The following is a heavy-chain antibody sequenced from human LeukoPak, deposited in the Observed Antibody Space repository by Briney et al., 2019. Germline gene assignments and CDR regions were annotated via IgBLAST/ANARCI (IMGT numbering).Heavy chain of an antibody. V-gene: IGHV4-59*12. CDR2: IYYSGST. CDR3: ARGRKALLWSSELSPYYYYGMDA. J-gene: IGHJ6*02. CDR1: GGSISSYY. Sequence: KSSETLSLTCTVSGGSISSYYWSWIRQPPGKGLEWIGYIYYSGSTNYNPSLKSRVTISVDTSKNQFSLKLSSVTAADTAVYYCARGRKALLWSSELSPYYYYGMDAWGQGTTVTVSS. D-gene: IGHD3-10*01.